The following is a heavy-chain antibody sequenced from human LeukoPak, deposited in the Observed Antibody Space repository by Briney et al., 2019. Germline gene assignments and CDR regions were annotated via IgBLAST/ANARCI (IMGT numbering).Heavy chain of an antibody. CDR2: ISSSGSTI. D-gene: IGHD6-6*01. CDR1: GFTFSSYE. V-gene: IGHV3-48*03. CDR3: ARDSRARRPELYFDL. J-gene: IGHJ2*01. Sequence: AGGSLRLSCAASGFTFSSYEMNWVRQAPGKGLKWVSYISSSGSTIYYADSVKGRFTISRDNAKNSLYLQMNSLRAEDTAVYYCARDSRARRPELYFDLWGRGTLVTVSS.